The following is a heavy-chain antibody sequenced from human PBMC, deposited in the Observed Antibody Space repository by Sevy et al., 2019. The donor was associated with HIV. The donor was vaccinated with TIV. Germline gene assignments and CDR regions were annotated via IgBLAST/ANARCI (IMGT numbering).Heavy chain of an antibody. V-gene: IGHV3-48*03. J-gene: IGHJ4*01. CDR3: ATSRRDYYNYYFDY. D-gene: IGHD3-22*01. CDR1: GLSFRSYE. Sequence: GGSLRLSCAASGLSFRSYELNWVRQAPGKGLQWISYISTGGGTIFYADSVKGRFTISRDNAKNSVFLQMNSLRAEDTAVYLRATSRRDYYNYYFDYWGHGTLVTVSS. CDR2: ISTGGGTI.